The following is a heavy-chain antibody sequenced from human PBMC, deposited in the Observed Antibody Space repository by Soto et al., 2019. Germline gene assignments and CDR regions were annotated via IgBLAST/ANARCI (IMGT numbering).Heavy chain of an antibody. CDR3: NTDQNYYDFWSGLMPSDY. CDR2: IKSKTDGGTT. CDR1: GFTFSNAW. Sequence: PGGSLRLSCAASGFTFSNAWMNWVRQAPGKGLEWVGRIKSKTDGGTTDYAAPVKGRFTISRDDSKNTLYLQMNSLKTEDTAVYYCNTDQNYYDFWSGLMPSDYWGQGTLVTVSS. D-gene: IGHD3-3*01. V-gene: IGHV3-15*07. J-gene: IGHJ4*02.